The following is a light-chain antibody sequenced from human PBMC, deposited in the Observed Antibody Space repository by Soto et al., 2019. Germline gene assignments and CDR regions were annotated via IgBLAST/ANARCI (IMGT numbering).Light chain of an antibody. CDR1: QSISTY. J-gene: IGKJ5*01. V-gene: IGKV1-39*01. Sequence: DIQMTQSPSSLSASVGYRVTITCRASQSISTYLNWYQQKPGKAPKSLIYAASNLQSGVPSRFSGSGSGTDFTLTISSLQPEDFATYYCQQSFNTPITFGQGTRLEIK. CDR3: QQSFNTPIT. CDR2: AAS.